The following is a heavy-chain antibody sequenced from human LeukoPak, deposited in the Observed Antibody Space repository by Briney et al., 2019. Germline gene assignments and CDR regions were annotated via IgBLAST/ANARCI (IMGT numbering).Heavy chain of an antibody. CDR2: INHREST. V-gene: IGHV4-34*01. D-gene: IGHD2-15*01. J-gene: IGHJ5*02. Sequence: SETLSLTCAVYGGSFSGYYWSWIRQPPGKGLEWIGEINHRESTNYNPSLKSRVTISVDTSKNQFSLKLSSVTAADTAVYYCARGGYCSGGSCYSGINWFDPWGQGTLVTVSS. CDR1: GGSFSGYY. CDR3: ARGGYCSGGSCYSGINWFDP.